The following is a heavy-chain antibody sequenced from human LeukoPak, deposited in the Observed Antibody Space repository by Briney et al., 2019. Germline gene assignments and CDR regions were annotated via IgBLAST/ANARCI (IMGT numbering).Heavy chain of an antibody. CDR1: GFTFSSYW. Sequence: PGGSLRPSCAASGFTFSSYWMHWVRQAPGKGLVWVSRINSDGSSTSYADSVKGRFTISRDNAKNTLYLQMNSLRAEDTAVYYCASSGGSYYHYYMDVWGKGTTVTVSS. CDR2: INSDGSST. D-gene: IGHD3-16*01. CDR3: ASSGGSYYHYYMDV. J-gene: IGHJ6*03. V-gene: IGHV3-74*01.